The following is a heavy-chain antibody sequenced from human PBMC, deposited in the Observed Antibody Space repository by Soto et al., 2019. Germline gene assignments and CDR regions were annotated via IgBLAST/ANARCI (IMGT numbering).Heavy chain of an antibody. Sequence: ASVKVSCKASGYTFITYGISWVRQAPGQGLEWMGWISSYNGNTNYAQKFQGRVTITADKSTSTAYMELSSLRSEDTAVYYCARGPSSRIVGLTHFDYWGQGTLVTVSS. CDR2: ISSYNGNT. J-gene: IGHJ4*02. V-gene: IGHV1-18*01. D-gene: IGHD1-26*01. CDR3: ARGPSSRIVGLTHFDY. CDR1: GYTFITYG.